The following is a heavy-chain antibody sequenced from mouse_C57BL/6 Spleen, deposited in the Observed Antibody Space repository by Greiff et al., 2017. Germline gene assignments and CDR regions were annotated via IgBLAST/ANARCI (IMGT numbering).Heavy chain of an antibody. J-gene: IGHJ4*01. Sequence: EVQLQESGPGLVKPSQSLSLTCSVTGYSITSGYYWNWIRQFPGNKLEWMGYISYDGSNNYNPSLKNRISITRDTSKNQFFLKLNSVTTEDTATYYCARVLDSSGYDYAMDYWGQGTSVTVSS. V-gene: IGHV3-6*01. CDR2: ISYDGSN. CDR3: ARVLDSSGYDYAMDY. D-gene: IGHD3-2*02. CDR1: GYSITSGYY.